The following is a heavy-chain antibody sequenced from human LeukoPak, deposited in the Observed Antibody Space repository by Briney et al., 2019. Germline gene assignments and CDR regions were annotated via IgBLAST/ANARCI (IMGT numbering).Heavy chain of an antibody. D-gene: IGHD1-26*01. CDR1: GFSFSNFA. CDR2: ISHDGGTK. J-gene: IGHJ4*02. V-gene: IGHV3-30*04. CDR3: ARARGRWHLLPLVF. Sequence: PGGSLRLSCAASGFSFSNFAIHWVRHAPGKGLEWLSLISHDGGTKHYADSVKGRFTISRDNSNNSLSLQMNRMSDEDTAVYYCARARGRWHLLPLVFWGEGTIVTV.